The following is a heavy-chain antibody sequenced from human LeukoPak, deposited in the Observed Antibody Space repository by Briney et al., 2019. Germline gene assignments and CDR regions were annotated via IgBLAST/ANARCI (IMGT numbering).Heavy chain of an antibody. V-gene: IGHV3-66*01. J-gene: IGHJ4*02. CDR1: GFTVSSNY. CDR2: IYSGGST. CDR3: ARDPPLYSRGFFDY. Sequence: PGGSLRLSCAASGFTVSSNYMSWVRQAPGKGLEWVSVIYSGGSTYYADSVKGRFTISRDNSKNTLYLQMNSLRAEDTAVYYCARDPPLYSRGFFDYWGQGTLVTVSS. D-gene: IGHD6-13*01.